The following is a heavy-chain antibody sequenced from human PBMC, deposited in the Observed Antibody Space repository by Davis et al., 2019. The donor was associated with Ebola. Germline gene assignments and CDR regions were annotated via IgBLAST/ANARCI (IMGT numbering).Heavy chain of an antibody. Sequence: GESLKISCAASGFTFSSYWMSWVRQAPGKGLEWVSYISSSGSTIYYADSVKGRFTISRDNAKNSLYLQMNSLRAEDTAVYYCARGLRWRFRYYYGMDVWGQGTTVTVSS. CDR2: ISSSGSTI. CDR3: ARGLRWRFRYYYGMDV. V-gene: IGHV3-48*04. D-gene: IGHD4-23*01. J-gene: IGHJ6*02. CDR1: GFTFSSYW.